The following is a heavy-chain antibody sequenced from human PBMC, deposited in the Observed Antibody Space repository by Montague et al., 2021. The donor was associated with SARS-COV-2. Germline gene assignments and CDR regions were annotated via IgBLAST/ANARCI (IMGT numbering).Heavy chain of an antibody. CDR3: ARFALFNDYGDYGPDAAFDI. CDR2: ISSSGSTI. CDR1: GFTFSSYE. J-gene: IGHJ3*02. V-gene: IGHV3-48*03. D-gene: IGHD4-17*01. Sequence: SLRLSCAASGFTFSSYEMNWVRQAPGKGLEWVSYISSSGSTIYYADSVKGRFTISRGNAKNSLYLQMNSLRAEYTAVYYCARFALFNDYGDYGPDAAFDIGGQGTMVTVSS.